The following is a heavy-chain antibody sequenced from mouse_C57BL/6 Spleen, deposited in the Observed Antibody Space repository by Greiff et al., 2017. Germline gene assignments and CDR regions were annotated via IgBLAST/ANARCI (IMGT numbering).Heavy chain of an antibody. D-gene: IGHD1-1*01. CDR1: GYAFSSSW. Sequence: QVQLKESGPELVKPGASVKISCKASGYAFSSSWMNWVKQRPGKGLEWIGRIYPGDGDTNYNGKFKGKATLTADKSSSTAYMQLSSLTSEDSAVYFCASVITTVVAMRYFDVWGTGTTVTVSS. J-gene: IGHJ1*03. V-gene: IGHV1-82*01. CDR3: ASVITTVVAMRYFDV. CDR2: IYPGDGDT.